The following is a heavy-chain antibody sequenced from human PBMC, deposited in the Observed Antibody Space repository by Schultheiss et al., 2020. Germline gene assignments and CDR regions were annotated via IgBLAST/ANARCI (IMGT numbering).Heavy chain of an antibody. CDR1: GGSFSGYY. J-gene: IGHJ4*02. D-gene: IGHD3-22*01. V-gene: IGHV4-34*01. CDR3: ARVNPYDSSGYYRTFDY. CDR2: INHSGST. Sequence: SETLSLTCAVYGGSFSGYYWSWIRQPPGKGLEWIGEINHSGSTNYNPSLKSRVTISVDTSKNQFSLKLSSVTAADTAVYYCARVNPYDSSGYYRTFDYWGQGTRVNGCS.